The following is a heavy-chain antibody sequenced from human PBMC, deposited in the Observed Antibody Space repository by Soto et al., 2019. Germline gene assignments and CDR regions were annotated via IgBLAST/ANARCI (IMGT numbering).Heavy chain of an antibody. CDR1: GGSIRSSSYY. D-gene: IGHD6-19*01. V-gene: IGHV4-39*01. CDR3: ARHSPKNIAVGEFHDAFDI. Sequence: PSETLSLTCSVSGGSIRSSSYYWGWIRQPPGKGLEWIGSIYYSGNTHYIPSLESRVTMSVDTSKNQFSLRLNSVTAADTAVYYCARHSPKNIAVGEFHDAFDIWGQGTMVTVSS. CDR2: IYYSGNT. J-gene: IGHJ3*02.